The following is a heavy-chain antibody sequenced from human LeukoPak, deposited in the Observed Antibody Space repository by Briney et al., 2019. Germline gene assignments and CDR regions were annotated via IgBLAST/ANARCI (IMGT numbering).Heavy chain of an antibody. CDR2: ISSSSSYI. D-gene: IGHD5-24*01. J-gene: IGHJ4*02. V-gene: IGHV3-21*01. Sequence: GGSLRLSCAASGFTFTAYTINWVRQAPGKGLEWVSSISSSSSYIYYADSVKGRFTISRDNAKNSLYLQMNSLRAEDTAVYYCARVEEMATDYWGQGTLVTVSS. CDR3: ARVEEMATDY. CDR1: GFTFTAYT.